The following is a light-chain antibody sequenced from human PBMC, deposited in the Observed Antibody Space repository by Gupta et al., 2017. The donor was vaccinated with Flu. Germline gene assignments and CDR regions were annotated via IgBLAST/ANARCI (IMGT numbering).Light chain of an antibody. V-gene: IGKV1-39*01. Sequence: GDRVTITCRASQSITRYLNWYQHKLGEPPKLLIYAASSLQSGVPSRFSGSGSGTDFTLTISSLQAEDFATYYCQQSSTTPVTFGGGTKVDIK. CDR1: QSITRY. J-gene: IGKJ4*01. CDR2: AAS. CDR3: QQSSTTPVT.